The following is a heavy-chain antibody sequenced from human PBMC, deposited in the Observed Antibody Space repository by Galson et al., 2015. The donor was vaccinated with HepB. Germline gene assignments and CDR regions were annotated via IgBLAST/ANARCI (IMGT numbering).Heavy chain of an antibody. D-gene: IGHD3-3*01. J-gene: IGHJ5*02. Sequence: SLRLSCAASGFTFSSYAMHWVRQAPGKGLEWMAVISYDGSNKYYAGSVKGRFTVSRDNSKNTLYLQMNSLRAEDTAVYYCARDGKRYYDFWSGYSNWFDPWGQGTLVTVAS. CDR1: GFTFSSYA. CDR2: ISYDGSNK. CDR3: ARDGKRYYDFWSGYSNWFDP. V-gene: IGHV3-30-3*01.